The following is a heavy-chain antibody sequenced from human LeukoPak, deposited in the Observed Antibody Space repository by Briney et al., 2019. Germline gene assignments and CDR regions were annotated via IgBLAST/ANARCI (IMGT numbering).Heavy chain of an antibody. CDR1: GGSISSSSYY. CDR2: IYYSGST. D-gene: IGHD3-3*01. Sequence: SETLSLTCTVSGGSISSSSYYWGWIRQPPGKGLEWIGSIYYSGSTNYNPSLKRRVTMSVEKSKNQFSLKLSSVTAADSAIYYCARETYYDFWRGYLHYFDYWGQGTLVTVSS. CDR3: ARETYYDFWRGYLHYFDY. J-gene: IGHJ4*02. V-gene: IGHV4-39*07.